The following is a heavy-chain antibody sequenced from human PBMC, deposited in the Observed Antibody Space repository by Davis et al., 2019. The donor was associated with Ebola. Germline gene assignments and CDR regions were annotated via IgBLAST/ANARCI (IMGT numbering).Heavy chain of an antibody. Sequence: AASVKVSCKASGYTFTGYDIHWVRQATGQGLEWMGWMNPNSGNTGYAQKFQGRVTMTRENSMSTAYMELSSLRSEDTAVYFCARGGVAYSDLDYWGQGTLVAVSS. CDR1: GYTFTGYD. CDR3: ARGGVAYSDLDY. CDR2: MNPNSGNT. D-gene: IGHD2-21*01. V-gene: IGHV1-8*01. J-gene: IGHJ4*02.